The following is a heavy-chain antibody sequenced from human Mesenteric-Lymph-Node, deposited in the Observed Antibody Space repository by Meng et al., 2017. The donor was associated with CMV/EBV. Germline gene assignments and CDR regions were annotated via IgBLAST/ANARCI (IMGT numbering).Heavy chain of an antibody. J-gene: IGHJ4*02. Sequence: GESLKISCAASGFTFSAYHMSWVRQAPGKGLEWVSSISSSSSYIYYADSVKGRFTISRDNAKNSLYLQMNSLRAEDTAVYYCAREGGSTSPAYFDYWGQGTLVTVSS. D-gene: IGHD2-2*01. V-gene: IGHV3-21*01. CDR1: GFTFSAYH. CDR2: ISSSSSYI. CDR3: AREGGSTSPAYFDY.